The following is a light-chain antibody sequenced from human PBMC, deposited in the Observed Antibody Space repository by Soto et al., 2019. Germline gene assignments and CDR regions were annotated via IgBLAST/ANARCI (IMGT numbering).Light chain of an antibody. Sequence: EIVLTQSPATLSLYPGERATLSCRASQSVSSYLAWYQQKPGQAPRLLIYDASNRATGIPARLSGSGSGTDFTLTISSLEPEDFAVYYCQRRSNWPPGVTFGQGRLLEI. CDR3: QRRSNWPPGVT. J-gene: IGKJ5*01. CDR2: DAS. V-gene: IGKV3-11*01. CDR1: QSVSSY.